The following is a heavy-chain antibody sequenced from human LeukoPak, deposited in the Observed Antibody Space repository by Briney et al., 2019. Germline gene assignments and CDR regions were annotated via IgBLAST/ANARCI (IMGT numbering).Heavy chain of an antibody. CDR3: AKGGSPHYYYYMDV. J-gene: IGHJ6*03. V-gene: IGHV3-9*03. D-gene: IGHD2-15*01. Sequence: GGSLRLSCAASGFTFDDYAMHWVRQAPVKGLEWVSGISWNSGSIGYADSVKGRFTISRDNAKNSLYLQMNSLRAEDMALYYCAKGGSPHYYYYMDVWGKGTTVTVSS. CDR2: ISWNSGSI. CDR1: GFTFDDYA.